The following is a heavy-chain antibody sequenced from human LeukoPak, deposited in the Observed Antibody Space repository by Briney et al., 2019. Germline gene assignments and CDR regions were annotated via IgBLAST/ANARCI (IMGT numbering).Heavy chain of an antibody. D-gene: IGHD3-10*01. V-gene: IGHV3-30*02. J-gene: IGHJ4*02. Sequence: GGSLRFSCAASGATFSSYGMHWVRQAPGKGLEGVAFIRSDGNYKYYADSVKGRFTISRDNSKNTLYVQMNSLRAEDTAVYYCAKQFLWFGELSHFDYWGQGTLVTVSS. CDR1: GATFSSYG. CDR3: AKQFLWFGELSHFDY. CDR2: IRSDGNYK.